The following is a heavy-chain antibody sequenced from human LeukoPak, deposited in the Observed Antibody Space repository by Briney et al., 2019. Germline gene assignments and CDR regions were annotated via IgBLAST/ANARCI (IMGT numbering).Heavy chain of an antibody. V-gene: IGHV3-66*01. J-gene: IGHJ4*02. D-gene: IGHD5-18*01. CDR2: IYSGGST. CDR3: ARDGVQLWF. Sequence: GGSLRLSCAAAGFTVSSYYMSWGRKAPGEGLEWVSVIYSGGSTYYADSVKGRFTISSDNSMNTLYLQMNSLKAADTAMYYCARDGVQLWFGGQGTLVTVSS. CDR1: GFTVSSYY.